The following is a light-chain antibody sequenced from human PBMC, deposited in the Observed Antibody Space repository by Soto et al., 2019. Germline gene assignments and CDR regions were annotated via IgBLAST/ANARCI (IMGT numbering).Light chain of an antibody. Sequence: EVLMTQSPSTLSVSAGERATLSCRASQSVTSKYLAWYQQKPGQAPRLLIYRVSSRATGVPERFSGSGSGTDSTPTISRLEPEDFEVYYCQQYTDWPLTFGQGTKVDIK. CDR3: QQYTDWPLT. V-gene: IGKV3-20*01. CDR2: RVS. J-gene: IGKJ1*01. CDR1: QSVTSKY.